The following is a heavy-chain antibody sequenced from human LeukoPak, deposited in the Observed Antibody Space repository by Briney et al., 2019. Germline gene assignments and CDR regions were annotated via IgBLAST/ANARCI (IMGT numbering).Heavy chain of an antibody. Sequence: GGSLRLSCAASGFTFSSYGMHWVRQAPGKGLEWVAVISYDGSNKYYADSVKGRFTISRDNSKNTMSLQKNSVRAEDTAVYYCAKSSSGYLFDYWGQGTLVTVSS. J-gene: IGHJ4*02. V-gene: IGHV3-30*18. CDR2: ISYDGSNK. CDR1: GFTFSSYG. D-gene: IGHD3-22*01. CDR3: AKSSSGYLFDY.